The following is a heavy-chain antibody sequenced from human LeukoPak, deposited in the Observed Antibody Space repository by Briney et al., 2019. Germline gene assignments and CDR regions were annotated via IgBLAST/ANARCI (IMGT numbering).Heavy chain of an antibody. CDR2: IYTSGST. Sequence: TSETLSLTCAVSGGSISSGGYSWSWIRQPAGKGLEWIGRIYTSGSTNYNPSLKSRVTMSVDTSKNQFSLKLSSVTAADTAVYYCARVGVYDFLDYWGQGTLVTVSS. CDR1: GGSISSGGYS. D-gene: IGHD5/OR15-5a*01. CDR3: ARVGVYDFLDY. J-gene: IGHJ4*02. V-gene: IGHV4-61*02.